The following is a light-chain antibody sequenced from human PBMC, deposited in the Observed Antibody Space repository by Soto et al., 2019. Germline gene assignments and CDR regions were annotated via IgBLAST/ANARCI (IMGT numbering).Light chain of an antibody. J-gene: IGKJ1*01. Sequence: DIQMTQSPSTLSASVGDRVTITCRASQSISSWLAWYQQKPGKAPKLLIYKASSLESGVPSRFGDSGSGTEFTLTISSLQPDDFATYYCQQYSSYSTFGQGTKVEIK. CDR2: KAS. CDR1: QSISSW. CDR3: QQYSSYST. V-gene: IGKV1-5*03.